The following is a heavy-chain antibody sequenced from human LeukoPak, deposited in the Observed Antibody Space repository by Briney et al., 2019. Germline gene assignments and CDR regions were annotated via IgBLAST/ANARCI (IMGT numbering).Heavy chain of an antibody. Sequence: WASVKVSCKASGYTFTSYGISWVRQAPGQGLEWMGWISAYNGNTNYAQKLQGRVTMTTDTSTSTAYMELRSLKSDDTAVYYCARDALRGHYYGSGSPYYFDYWGRGTLVTVSS. CDR1: GYTFTSYG. CDR3: ARDALRGHYYGSGSPYYFDY. CDR2: ISAYNGNT. D-gene: IGHD3-10*01. J-gene: IGHJ4*02. V-gene: IGHV1-18*01.